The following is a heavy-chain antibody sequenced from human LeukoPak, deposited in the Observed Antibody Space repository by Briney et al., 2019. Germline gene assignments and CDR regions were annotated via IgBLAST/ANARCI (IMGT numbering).Heavy chain of an antibody. D-gene: IGHD1-26*01. CDR2: ISSSGTTI. V-gene: IGHV3-48*01. Sequence: GSLRLSCAASGFTFRTSGMNWARQAPGKGLEWVSYISSSGTTISYAQSVKGRFTITRDNAQNSLTLHMNTLRADDTAVYYCAKDGGTHFDHWGQGTLVTVSS. CDR1: GFTFRTSG. J-gene: IGHJ4*02. CDR3: AKDGGTHFDH.